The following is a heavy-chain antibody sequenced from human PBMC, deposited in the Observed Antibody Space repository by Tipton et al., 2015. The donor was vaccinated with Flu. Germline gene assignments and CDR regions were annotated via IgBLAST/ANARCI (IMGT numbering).Heavy chain of an antibody. V-gene: IGHV3-33*01. D-gene: IGHD6-19*01. CDR2: IWYDGSNK. J-gene: IGHJ4*02. Sequence: LSLTCAASGFTFSSYGMHWVRQAPGKGLEWVAVIWYDGSNKYYADSVKGRFTISRDNSKNTLYLQMNSLRAEDTAVYYCAGDSVAGIDYWGQGTLVTVSS. CDR1: GFTFSSYG. CDR3: AGDSVAGIDY.